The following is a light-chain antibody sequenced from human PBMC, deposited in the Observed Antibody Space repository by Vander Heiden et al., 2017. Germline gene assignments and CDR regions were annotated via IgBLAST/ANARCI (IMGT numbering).Light chain of an antibody. Sequence: SSELTQDPAVSVALGQTVRITCQGDSLRSYYASWYQQKPGQAPVRVIYGKNNRPSGIPDRFSGSSSGNTASLTITGAHAEDEADYYCNCRDSSGNHVVFGGGTKLTVL. CDR1: SLRSYY. J-gene: IGLJ2*01. CDR3: NCRDSSGNHVV. V-gene: IGLV3-19*01. CDR2: GKN.